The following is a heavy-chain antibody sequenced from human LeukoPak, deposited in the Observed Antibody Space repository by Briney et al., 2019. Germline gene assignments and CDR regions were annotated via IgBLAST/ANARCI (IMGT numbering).Heavy chain of an antibody. V-gene: IGHV1-18*01. Sequence: ASVKVSCKASGYTFTSYGISWVRQAPGQGLEWMGWISAYNGNTNYAQKLQGRVTMTTDTSTSIAYMELRSLRSDDTAVYYCARDIWARGLPGYWGQGTLVTVSS. CDR1: GYTFTSYG. CDR2: ISAYNGNT. CDR3: ARDIWARGLPGY. D-gene: IGHD3-16*01. J-gene: IGHJ4*02.